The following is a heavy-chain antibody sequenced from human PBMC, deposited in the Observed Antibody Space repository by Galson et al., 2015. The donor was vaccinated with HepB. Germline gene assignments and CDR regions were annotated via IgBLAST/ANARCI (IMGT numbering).Heavy chain of an antibody. Sequence: SLRLSCAASGFTFSSYGMTWVRQAPGKGLEWVSGISGSGGSTYYTDSVKGRFTISRDNSKNTLYLQMNSLRAEDTAVYYCAKDSYYYDSGTYYARFDYWGQGTLVTVSS. D-gene: IGHD3-22*01. CDR1: GFTFSSYG. CDR2: ISGSGGST. V-gene: IGHV3-23*01. J-gene: IGHJ4*02. CDR3: AKDSYYYDSGTYYARFDY.